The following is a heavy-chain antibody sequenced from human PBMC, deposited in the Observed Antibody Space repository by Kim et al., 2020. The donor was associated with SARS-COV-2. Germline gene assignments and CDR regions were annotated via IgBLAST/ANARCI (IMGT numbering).Heavy chain of an antibody. Sequence: SPAFQGQVTISADKSIRTAYLQWSSLKASDTAMYYCARLVPAAMANWFDPWGQGTLVTVSS. V-gene: IGHV5-51*01. J-gene: IGHJ5*02. D-gene: IGHD2-2*01. CDR3: ARLVPAAMANWFDP.